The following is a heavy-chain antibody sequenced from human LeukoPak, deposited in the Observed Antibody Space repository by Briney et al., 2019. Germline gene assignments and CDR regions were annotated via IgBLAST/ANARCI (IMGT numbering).Heavy chain of an antibody. V-gene: IGHV3-23*01. CDR2: ISGSGGST. D-gene: IGHD4-17*01. CDR1: GFTFSSYA. CDR3: AKTSRPPSMTTVTTMNY. Sequence: GGSLRLSCAASGFTFSSYAMSWVRQAPGKGLEWVSAISGSGGSTYYADSVKGRFTISRDNSKNTLYLQMDSLRAEDTAAYYCAKTSRPPSMTTVTTMNYWGQGTLVTVSS. J-gene: IGHJ4*02.